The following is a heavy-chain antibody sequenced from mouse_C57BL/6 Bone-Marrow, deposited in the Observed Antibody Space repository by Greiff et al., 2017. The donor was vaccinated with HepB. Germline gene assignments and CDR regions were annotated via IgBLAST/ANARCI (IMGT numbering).Heavy chain of an antibody. V-gene: IGHV5-4*01. Sequence: EVMLVESGGGLVKPGGSLKLSCAASGFTFSSYAMSWVRQTPEKRLEWVATISDGGSYTYYPDNVKGRFTISRDNAKNNLYLQMSHLKSEDTAMYYCARDLYYYGSRLPYWGQGTLVTVSA. J-gene: IGHJ3*01. CDR1: GFTFSSYA. D-gene: IGHD1-1*01. CDR3: ARDLYYYGSRLPY. CDR2: ISDGGSYT.